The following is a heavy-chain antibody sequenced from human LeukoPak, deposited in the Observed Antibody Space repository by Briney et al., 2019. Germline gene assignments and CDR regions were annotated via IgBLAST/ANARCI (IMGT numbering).Heavy chain of an antibody. J-gene: IGHJ3*02. Sequence: GGSLRLSCAASGFTVSSNYMSWVRQAPGKGLEWVSVIYSGGSTYYADSVKGRFTISRDNSKNTLYLQMNSLRAEDTAVYYCARVASRGHYYDSSPGPGAFDIWGQGTMVTVSS. D-gene: IGHD3-22*01. V-gene: IGHV3-53*01. CDR1: GFTVSSNY. CDR3: ARVASRGHYYDSSPGPGAFDI. CDR2: IYSGGST.